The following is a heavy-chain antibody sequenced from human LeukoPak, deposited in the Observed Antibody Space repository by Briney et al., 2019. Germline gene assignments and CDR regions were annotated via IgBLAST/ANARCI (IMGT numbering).Heavy chain of an antibody. CDR2: IKQDGTEK. V-gene: IGHV3-7*01. D-gene: IGHD3-3*01. CDR3: ARAITIFGVVIPYHFEY. J-gene: IGHJ4*02. Sequence: GGSLRLSCAASGFIFSSYWMSWVRQAPGKGLEWVANIKQDGTEKHFVDSVRGRFTISRDNAKNSLDLQMNSLRAEDTAVYYCARAITIFGVVIPYHFEYWGQGTLVTVSS. CDR1: GFIFSSYW.